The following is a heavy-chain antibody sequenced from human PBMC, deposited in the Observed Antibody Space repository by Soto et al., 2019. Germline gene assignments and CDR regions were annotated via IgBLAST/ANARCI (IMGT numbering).Heavy chain of an antibody. CDR1: GYTFTSYG. D-gene: IGHD3-9*01. V-gene: IGHV1-18*01. CDR2: ISAYNGNK. Sequence: GASVKVSCKASGYTFTSYGISWVRQAPGQGLERMGWISAYNGNKYYADSVKGRFTISRDNSKNTLYLQMNSLIAEVTAVYYCAKDSTGLVPGDPWGQGTLVTVSS. J-gene: IGHJ5*02. CDR3: AKDSTGLVPGDP.